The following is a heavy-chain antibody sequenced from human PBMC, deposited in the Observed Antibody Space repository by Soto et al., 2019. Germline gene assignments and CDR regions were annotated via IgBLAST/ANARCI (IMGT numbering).Heavy chain of an antibody. CDR1: GFTFSSYG. CDR3: ARDSYYDFWSGYGHYYYYYMDV. D-gene: IGHD3-3*01. CDR2: IWDDGSNK. V-gene: IGHV3-33*01. Sequence: QVQLVESGGGVVQPGRSLRLSCAASGFTFSSYGMHWVRQAPGKGLEWVAVIWDDGSNKYYADSVKGRFTISRDNSKNTLYLQMNSLRAEDKAVYYCARDSYYDFWSGYGHYYYYYMDVWGKGTTVTVSS. J-gene: IGHJ6*03.